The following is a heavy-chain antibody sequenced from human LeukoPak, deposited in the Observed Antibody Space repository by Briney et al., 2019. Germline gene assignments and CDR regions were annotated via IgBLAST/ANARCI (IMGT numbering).Heavy chain of an antibody. V-gene: IGHV3-30*18. J-gene: IGHJ3*02. D-gene: IGHD3-22*01. CDR1: GFSFSNYG. Sequence: GSLRLSCAASGFSFSNYGIHWVRQAPGKGLEWVAVISYDGNNKYYADSVKGRFTISRDNSKNTLYLQMNSLRAEDTAVYYCAKDRGGAYYESSVDIWGQGTVVTVSS. CDR2: ISYDGNNK. CDR3: AKDRGGAYYESSVDI.